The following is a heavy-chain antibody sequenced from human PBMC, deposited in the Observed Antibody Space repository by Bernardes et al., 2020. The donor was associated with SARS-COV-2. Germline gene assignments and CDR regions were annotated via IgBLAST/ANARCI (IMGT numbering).Heavy chain of an antibody. Sequence: GSLRPSCAASGFTFRTFDMTWVRQAPGKGLEWVSVIRGRDGSTFYADSVKGRFTISKDTSKDTLYLQMNSLRAEDTALYFCVKGAWCDYWGQGTQVSVSS. CDR2: IRGRDGST. CDR3: VKGAWCDY. CDR1: GFTFRTFD. D-gene: IGHD6-19*01. V-gene: IGHV3-23*01. J-gene: IGHJ4*02.